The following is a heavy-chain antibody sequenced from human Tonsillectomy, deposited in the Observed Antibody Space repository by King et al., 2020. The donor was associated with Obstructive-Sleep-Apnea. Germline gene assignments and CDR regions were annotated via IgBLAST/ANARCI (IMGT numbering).Heavy chain of an antibody. Sequence: VQLVESGGGLVQPGGSLRLSCAASGFTFSNYAMSWVRQAPGKGLEWVSAISGTGGSTFYADSVKGRFTISKDNSKDTLCLQMNSLRAEDTAVYYCASGYITGTYDFWSGYYSLPFDYWGQGTLVTVSS. CDR2: ISGTGGST. D-gene: IGHD3-3*01. V-gene: IGHV3-23*04. J-gene: IGHJ4*02. CDR1: GFTFSNYA. CDR3: ASGYITGTYDFWSGYYSLPFDY.